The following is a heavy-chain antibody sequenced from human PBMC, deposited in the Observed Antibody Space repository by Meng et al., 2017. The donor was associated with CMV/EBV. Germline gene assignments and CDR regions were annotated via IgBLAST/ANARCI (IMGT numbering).Heavy chain of an antibody. D-gene: IGHD2-2*01. CDR2: IRYDGSNK. CDR1: GFTFSSYG. CDR3: AKGPVYCSSTSCSFFDY. V-gene: IGHV3-30*02. Sequence: GESLKISCAASGFTFSSYGMHWVRQAPGKGLEWVAFIRYDGSNKYYADSVKGRFTISRDNSKNTLYLQMNSLRAEETAVYYCAKGPVYCSSTSCSFFDYWGQGTLVTVSS. J-gene: IGHJ4*02.